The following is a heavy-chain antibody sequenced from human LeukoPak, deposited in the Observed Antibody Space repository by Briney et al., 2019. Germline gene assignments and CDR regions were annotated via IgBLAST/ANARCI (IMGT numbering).Heavy chain of an antibody. CDR1: GYTFTSYG. Sequence: GASVKVSCKASGYTFTSYGISWVRQAPGQGLEWMGWISAYNGNTNYAQKLQGRVTMTTDTSTSTAYMELRSLRSDDTAVYYCARDRGEDRYFDWAFDYWGQGTLVTVSS. V-gene: IGHV1-18*01. D-gene: IGHD3-9*01. CDR3: ARDRGEDRYFDWAFDY. J-gene: IGHJ4*02. CDR2: ISAYNGNT.